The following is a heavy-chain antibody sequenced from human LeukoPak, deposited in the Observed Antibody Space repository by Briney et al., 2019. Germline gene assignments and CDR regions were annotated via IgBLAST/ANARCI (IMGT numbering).Heavy chain of an antibody. V-gene: IGHV3-9*01. J-gene: IGHJ4*02. CDR3: AKDDLLLSYASGSYYDY. CDR2: ISWNSGSI. Sequence: GGSLILSCAASGFTFDDYAMHWVRQAPGKGLEWVSGISWNSGSIGYADSVKGRFTISRDNAKNSLYLQMNSLRAEDTALYYCAKDDLLLSYASGSYYDYWGQGTLVTVSS. CDR1: GFTFDDYA. D-gene: IGHD3-10*01.